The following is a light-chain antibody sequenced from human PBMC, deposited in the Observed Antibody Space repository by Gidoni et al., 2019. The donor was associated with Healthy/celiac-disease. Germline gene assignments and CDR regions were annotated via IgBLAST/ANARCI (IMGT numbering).Light chain of an antibody. V-gene: IGKV3-20*01. Sequence: EIVLTQSPGTLSLSPGARATLSCRASQSVSSSYLAWYQQKPGQAPRLLIYGASSRATGIPDRFSGSGSGTDFTLTISRLEPEDFAVYYCQQYGSSPSPFGQGTKVEIK. J-gene: IGKJ1*01. CDR1: QSVSSSY. CDR3: QQYGSSPSP. CDR2: GAS.